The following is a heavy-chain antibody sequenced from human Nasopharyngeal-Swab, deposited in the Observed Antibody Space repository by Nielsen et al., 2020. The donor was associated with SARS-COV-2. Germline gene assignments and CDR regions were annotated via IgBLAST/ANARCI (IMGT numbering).Heavy chain of an antibody. CDR2: ISANGGNT. J-gene: IGHJ4*02. Sequence: GESLKISCVASGFTFSSHAVSWVRQAPGKGLDWVSSISANGGNTYYADSVKGRVTISRDNSKNTLYLQMNSLRAEDTAVYYCAKDRGSGIVGATSFDYWGQGTLVTVSS. V-gene: IGHV3-23*01. D-gene: IGHD1-26*01. CDR1: GFTFSSHA. CDR3: AKDRGSGIVGATSFDY.